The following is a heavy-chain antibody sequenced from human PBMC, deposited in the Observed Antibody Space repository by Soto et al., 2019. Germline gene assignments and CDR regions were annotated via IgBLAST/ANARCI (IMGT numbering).Heavy chain of an antibody. V-gene: IGHV3-74*03. CDR2: IRSDGTAT. D-gene: IGHD7-27*01. CDR1: GFTFRNYW. Sequence: EMQLVESGGGLVQPGGSLRLSCVASGFTFRNYWMHWVRQDPGMGLVWVSSIRSDGTATPYADSVNGRFTVSRDNTKNTLYLQMTSLRAEDTAVYYCAKDLSWGQCDYWGQGTLVTVSS. CDR3: AKDLSWGQCDY. J-gene: IGHJ4*02.